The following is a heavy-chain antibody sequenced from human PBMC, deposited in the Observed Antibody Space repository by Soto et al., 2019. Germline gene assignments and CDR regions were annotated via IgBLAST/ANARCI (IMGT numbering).Heavy chain of an antibody. D-gene: IGHD2-2*01. V-gene: IGHV3-23*01. Sequence: EVQLLESGGGLVQPGGSLRLSCAASGFTFSSYAMSWVRQAPGKGLEWVSAISGSGSTYYADSVKGRFTISRDNSKNTLYLKMNGLRAEDTAVYYCEKVGPAAMTYYFDYWGQGTLVTVSS. CDR2: ISGSGST. CDR1: GFTFSSYA. CDR3: EKVGPAAMTYYFDY. J-gene: IGHJ4*02.